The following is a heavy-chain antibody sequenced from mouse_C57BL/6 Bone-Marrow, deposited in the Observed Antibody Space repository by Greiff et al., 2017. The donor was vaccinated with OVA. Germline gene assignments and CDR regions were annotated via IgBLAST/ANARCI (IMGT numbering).Heavy chain of an antibody. CDR1: GYTFTDYN. V-gene: IGHV1-22*01. D-gene: IGHD2-5*01. CDR2: INPNNGGT. J-gene: IGHJ2*01. Sequence: VQLQQSGPELVKPGASVKMSCKASGYTFTDYNMHWVKQSHGKSLEWIGYINPNNGGTSYNQKFKGKATLTVNKSSSTAYMELRSLTSEDSAVYYCARALYDSNYGGGYWGQGTTLTVSS. CDR3: ARALYDSNYGGGY.